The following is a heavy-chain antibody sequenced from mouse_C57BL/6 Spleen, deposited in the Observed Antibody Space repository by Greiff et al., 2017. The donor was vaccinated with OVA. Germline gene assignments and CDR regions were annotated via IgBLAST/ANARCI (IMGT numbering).Heavy chain of an antibody. Sequence: EVKLVESGGGLVKPGGSLKLSCAASGFTFSDYGMHWVRQAPEKGLEWVAYISSGSSTLYYADTVKGRFTLSRDNAKNTLFLQMTSLRSEDTAMYYCARRTVVAGYYAMDYWGQGTSVTVSS. J-gene: IGHJ4*01. CDR1: GFTFSDYG. CDR2: ISSGSSTL. D-gene: IGHD1-1*01. CDR3: ARRTVVAGYYAMDY. V-gene: IGHV5-17*01.